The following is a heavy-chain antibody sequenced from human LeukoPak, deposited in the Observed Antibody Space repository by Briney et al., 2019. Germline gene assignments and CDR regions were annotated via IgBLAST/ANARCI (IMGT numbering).Heavy chain of an antibody. Sequence: GGPLRLSRAASGFTFSSYEMNWVRQAPGKGLEWVSYISSSGSTIYYADSVKGRFTISRDNAKNSLYLQMNSLRAEDTAVYYCARDHGIAAGFDPWGQGTLVTVSS. J-gene: IGHJ5*02. CDR1: GFTFSSYE. CDR3: ARDHGIAAGFDP. V-gene: IGHV3-48*03. CDR2: ISSSGSTI. D-gene: IGHD6-13*01.